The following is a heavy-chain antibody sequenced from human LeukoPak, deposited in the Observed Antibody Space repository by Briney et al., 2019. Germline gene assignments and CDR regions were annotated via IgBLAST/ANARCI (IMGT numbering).Heavy chain of an antibody. CDR1: GYTFTSYY. D-gene: IGHD1-26*01. J-gene: IGHJ5*02. Sequence: ASVKVSCKASGYTFTSYYMHWVRQAPGQGLEWMGIINPSGGRTSYAQKFQGRVTITRDTSTSTVYMELSSLRSEDTAVYYCARALYSGSYYHWFDPWGQGTLVTVSS. V-gene: IGHV1-46*01. CDR2: INPSGGRT. CDR3: ARALYSGSYYHWFDP.